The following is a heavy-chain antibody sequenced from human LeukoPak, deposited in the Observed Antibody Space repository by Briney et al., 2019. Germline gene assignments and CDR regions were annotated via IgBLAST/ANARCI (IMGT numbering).Heavy chain of an antibody. CDR2: IYTSEST. CDR1: GGSISSSRYY. V-gene: IGHV4-61*02. D-gene: IGHD3-3*02. Sequence: SETLSLTCNVSGGSISSSRYYWGWLRQPAGKGLEWIGRIYTSESTNYNPSLKSRVTMSVDTSKNQFSLKLSSVTAADTAVYYCARERRRGLSTYYLGYWGHGTLVTVSS. J-gene: IGHJ4*01. CDR3: ARERRRGLSTYYLGY.